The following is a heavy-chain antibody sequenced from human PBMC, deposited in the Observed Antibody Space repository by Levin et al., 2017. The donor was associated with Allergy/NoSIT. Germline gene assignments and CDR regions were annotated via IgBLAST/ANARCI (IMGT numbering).Heavy chain of an antibody. D-gene: IGHD6-13*01. Sequence: SPTLSLPCAVSCGSITSSYWSWIRQPAGEGLEWIGRIYTSGTTNYNPSLKSRVTLSVDTSKNQFSLKLNSVTAADTAVYYCARGRAREEAAGTLKYDYVMDVWGQGTTVTVSS. V-gene: IGHV4-4*07. CDR3: ARGRAREEAAGTLKYDYVMDV. CDR1: CGSITSSY. CDR2: IYTSGTT. J-gene: IGHJ6*02.